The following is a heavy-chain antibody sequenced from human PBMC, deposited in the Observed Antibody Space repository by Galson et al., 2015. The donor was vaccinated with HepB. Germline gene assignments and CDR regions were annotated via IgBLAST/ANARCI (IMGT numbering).Heavy chain of an antibody. V-gene: IGHV4-59*08. CDR2: IYYNGDT. CDR1: HGSINNYY. J-gene: IGHJ4*02. CDR3: ARHPGRGSVGYAFDL. D-gene: IGHD5-12*01. Sequence: SETLSLTCSVSHGSINNYYWSWIRQSPGKRLGWIGYIYYNGDTNYNPSLGYRVGMSVDTSINQVSLWLTSVTAADTAVYFCARHPGRGSVGYAFDLWGQGTLVTVSA.